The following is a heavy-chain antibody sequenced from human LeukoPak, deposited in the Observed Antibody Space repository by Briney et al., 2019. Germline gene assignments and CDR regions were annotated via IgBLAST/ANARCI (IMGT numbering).Heavy chain of an antibody. J-gene: IGHJ4*02. D-gene: IGHD3-22*01. CDR2: IYSGGST. CDR3: ARSEFDYYDSSGYASFDY. CDR1: GFTFSSYE. Sequence: GGSLRLSCAASGFTFSSYEMNWVRQAPGKGLEWVSFIYSGGSTHYSDSVKGRFTISRDNSKNTLYLQMNSLRAEDTAVYYCARSEFDYYDSSGYASFDYWGQGTLVTVSS. V-gene: IGHV3-53*01.